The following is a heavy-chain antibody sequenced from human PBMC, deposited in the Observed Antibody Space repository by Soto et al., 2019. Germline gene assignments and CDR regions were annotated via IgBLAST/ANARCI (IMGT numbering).Heavy chain of an antibody. CDR3: ARDLRGIAAFTYYYGMDV. V-gene: IGHV4-34*01. D-gene: IGHD6-13*01. CDR1: GGSFSGYY. CDR2: INHSGST. J-gene: IGHJ6*02. Sequence: PSETLSLTCAVYGGSFSGYYWSWIRQPPGKGLEWIGEINHSGSTNYNPSLKSRVTISVDTSKNQFSLKLSSVTAADTAVYYCARDLRGIAAFTYYYGMDVWGQGTTVTVSS.